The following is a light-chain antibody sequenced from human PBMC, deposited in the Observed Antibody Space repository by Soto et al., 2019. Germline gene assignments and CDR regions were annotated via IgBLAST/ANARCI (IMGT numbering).Light chain of an antibody. J-gene: IGLJ1*01. CDR2: EVN. V-gene: IGLV2-8*01. Sequence: SALAQPPSASGFPGQSVAIACTGTSSDVGGCNYVSWYQQHPGKAPKLMIYEVNKRPSGVPDRLSGSESGNTASLTVSGLQAEDEADYYCSSDAGSSNVFGPATKVAVL. CDR1: SSDVGGCNY. CDR3: SSDAGSSNV.